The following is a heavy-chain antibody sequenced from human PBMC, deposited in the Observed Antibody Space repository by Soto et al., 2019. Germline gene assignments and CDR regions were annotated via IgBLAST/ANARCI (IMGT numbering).Heavy chain of an antibody. CDR3: ARIQRITIFGVVRYYYGMDV. V-gene: IGHV4-34*01. CDR1: GGSFSGYY. J-gene: IGHJ6*02. CDR2: INHSGST. D-gene: IGHD3-3*01. Sequence: ETLYLTCAVYGGSFSGYYWSWIRQPPGKGLEWIGEINHSGSTNYNPSLKSRVTISVDTSKNQFSLKLSSVTAADTAVYYCARIQRITIFGVVRYYYGMDVWGQGTTVTVSS.